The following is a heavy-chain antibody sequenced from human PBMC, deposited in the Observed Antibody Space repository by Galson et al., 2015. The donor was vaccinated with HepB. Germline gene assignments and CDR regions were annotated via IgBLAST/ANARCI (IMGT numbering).Heavy chain of an antibody. CDR1: GFTFSSYG. D-gene: IGHD1-14*01. CDR3: ARWGSYGNLDY. J-gene: IGHJ4*02. Sequence: SLRLSCAASGFTFSSYGMHWVRQAPGKGLEWVAVILYDGSNKYYADSVKGRFTISRDNSKNTLYLQMNSLRAEDTAMYYCARWGSYGNLDYWGQGTLVTVSS. CDR2: ILYDGSNK. V-gene: IGHV3-30*03.